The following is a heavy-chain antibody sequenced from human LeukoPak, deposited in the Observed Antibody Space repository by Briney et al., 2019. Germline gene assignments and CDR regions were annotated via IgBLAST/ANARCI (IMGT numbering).Heavy chain of an antibody. V-gene: IGHV4-59*08. CDR3: ARSRGLAGAATVIDY. D-gene: IGHD6-25*01. J-gene: IGHJ4*02. Sequence: SETLSLTCTVSGGPISNYYWTWIRQSPGQGLEWIGYVYNSGITDYNPSLKSRLTISVDTSRNQFSLKLSSMTAADTAVYYCARSRGLAGAATVIDYWGQGTLVTVSS. CDR2: VYNSGIT. CDR1: GGPISNYY.